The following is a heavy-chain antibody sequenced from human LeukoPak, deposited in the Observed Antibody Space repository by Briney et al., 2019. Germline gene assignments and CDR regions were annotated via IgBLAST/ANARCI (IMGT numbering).Heavy chain of an antibody. Sequence: GGSLRLSCAASGFTFSSYAMSWVRQAPGKGLEWVSAISRSGGSTAYADSVKGRFTISRDNSKNTLYLQINSLRVEDTAVYYCARDQLGAVLYFDYWGQGTLVTVSS. J-gene: IGHJ4*02. V-gene: IGHV3-23*01. CDR2: ISRSGGST. CDR1: GFTFSSYA. D-gene: IGHD1-1*01. CDR3: ARDQLGAVLYFDY.